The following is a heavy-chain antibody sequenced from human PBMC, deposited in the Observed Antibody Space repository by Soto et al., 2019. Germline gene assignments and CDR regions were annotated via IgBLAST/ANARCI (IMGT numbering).Heavy chain of an antibody. Sequence: LSLTCTVSGGSISYYWSWIRQPAGKGLEWIGRIYTSGSTNYNPSLKSRVTMSIDTSKNQFSLKLTSVTAADTAVYFCARGIVDFWSGRHYFDYWGQGTLVTVSS. CDR2: IYTSGST. V-gene: IGHV4-4*07. D-gene: IGHD3-3*01. CDR3: ARGIVDFWSGRHYFDY. J-gene: IGHJ4*02. CDR1: GGSISYY.